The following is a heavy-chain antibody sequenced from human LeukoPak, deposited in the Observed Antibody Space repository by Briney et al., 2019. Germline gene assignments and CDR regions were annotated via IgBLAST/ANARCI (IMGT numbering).Heavy chain of an antibody. CDR2: ISAYNGNA. CDR3: ARVYCSSTSCYHYYYYMDV. J-gene: IGHJ6*03. Sequence: GASVKVSCKASGYTFTSYGISWVRQAPGQGLEWMGWISAYNGNAKYAQNLQGRVTITADKSTSTAYMELSSLRSEDTAVYYCARVYCSSTSCYHYYYYMDVWGKGTTVTVSS. D-gene: IGHD2-2*01. CDR1: GYTFTSYG. V-gene: IGHV1-18*01.